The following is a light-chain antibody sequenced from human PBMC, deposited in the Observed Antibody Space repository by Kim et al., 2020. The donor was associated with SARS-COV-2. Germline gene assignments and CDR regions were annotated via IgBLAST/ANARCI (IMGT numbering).Light chain of an antibody. CDR3: QQYDNLPYT. CDR2: DAS. Sequence: DIQMTQSPSSLSASVGDRVTITCQASQDISNYLNWYQQKPGKAPKLLIYDASNLETGVPSRFSGSGSGTDFTFTISSLQPEDIATYYCQQYDNLPYTFCPGTKLEI. V-gene: IGKV1-33*01. CDR1: QDISNY. J-gene: IGKJ2*01.